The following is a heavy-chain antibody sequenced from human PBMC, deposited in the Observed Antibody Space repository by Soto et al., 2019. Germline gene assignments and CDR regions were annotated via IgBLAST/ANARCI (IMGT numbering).Heavy chain of an antibody. CDR2: IYSSGST. V-gene: IGHV4-61*01. D-gene: IGHD6-6*01. CDR3: AGEYSTSPPV. CDR1: GGSVSSDTHY. Sequence: SETLSLTCTVSGGSVSSDTHYWNWIRQPPGKRLEWIGFIYSSGSTNYNPALKSRVTISVDTSQNQFSLNMRSVTPADTAVYYCAGEYSTSPPVWGQGTTVTVSS. J-gene: IGHJ6*02.